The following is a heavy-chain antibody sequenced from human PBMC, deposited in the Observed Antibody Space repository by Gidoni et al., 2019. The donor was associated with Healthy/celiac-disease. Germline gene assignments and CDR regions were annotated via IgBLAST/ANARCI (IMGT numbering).Heavy chain of an antibody. CDR3: ARTRNSLVVPLDYFDY. J-gene: IGHJ4*02. V-gene: IGHV4-39*01. Sequence: QLQLQESGPGLVKPSETLSLTCTVSGGSISSSSYYWGWIRQPPGKGLEWIGSIYYSGSTYYNPSLKSRVTISVDTSKNQFSLKLSSVTAADTAVYYCARTRNSLVVPLDYFDYWGQGTLVTVSS. D-gene: IGHD2-2*01. CDR1: GGSISSSSYY. CDR2: IYYSGST.